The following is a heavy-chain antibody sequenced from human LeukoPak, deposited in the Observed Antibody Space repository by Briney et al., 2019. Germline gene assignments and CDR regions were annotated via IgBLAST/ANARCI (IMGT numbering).Heavy chain of an antibody. CDR2: ISSSSSYI. V-gene: IGHV3-21*01. J-gene: IGHJ3*02. D-gene: IGHD1-26*01. CDR3: ARDSGVGPCLFCSGFDI. CDR1: GFTLSSYS. Sequence: PGGSLRLSCAASGFTLSSYSMNWVRQAPGKGLEWVSSISSSSSYIYFADSVKGRFTISRDNAKKLLFLQMNSLRAEDTAVYYCARDSGVGPCLFCSGFDIWGQGTMVTVSS.